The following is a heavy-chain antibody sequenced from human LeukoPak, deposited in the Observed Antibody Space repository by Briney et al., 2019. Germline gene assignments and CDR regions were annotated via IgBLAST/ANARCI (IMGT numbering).Heavy chain of an antibody. CDR1: GFTFSTYA. Sequence: AGGSLRLSCAASGFTFSTYAMHWVRQAPGKGLEWVSGISWNSGSIGYADSVKGRFTISRDNAKNSLYLQMNSLRAEDTALYYCAKGKQQLIKYYFDYWGQGTLVTVSS. CDR2: ISWNSGSI. D-gene: IGHD6-13*01. CDR3: AKGKQQLIKYYFDY. J-gene: IGHJ4*02. V-gene: IGHV3-9*01.